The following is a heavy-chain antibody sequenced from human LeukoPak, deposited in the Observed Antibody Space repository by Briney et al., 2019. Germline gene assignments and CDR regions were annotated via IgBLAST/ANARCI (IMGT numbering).Heavy chain of an antibody. J-gene: IGHJ6*03. D-gene: IGHD2-15*01. V-gene: IGHV1-18*01. CDR1: GYTFTSYG. CDR2: ISAYNGNT. CDR3: ARGVVVVRFNYYYMDV. Sequence: ASVKVSCKASGYTFTSYGISWVRQAPGQGLEWMGWISAYNGNTNYAQKLQGRVTMTTDTSTSTAYMELRSLRSDDTAVYYCARGVVVVRFNYYYMDVWGKGTTVTVSS.